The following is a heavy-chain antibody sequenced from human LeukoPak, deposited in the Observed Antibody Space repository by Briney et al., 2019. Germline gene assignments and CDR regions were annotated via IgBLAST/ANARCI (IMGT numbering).Heavy chain of an antibody. D-gene: IGHD4-17*01. CDR3: ARGFYGDYDYYYYMDV. J-gene: IGHJ6*03. Sequence: GGSLRLPCAASGFTHDDHGMSWPRHAPEEGVEWGSGNHWNGGSTGYADSVKGRFTISKDNAKNSLYLQMNSLRAEDTALYYCARGFYGDYDYYYYMDVWGKGTTVTVSS. V-gene: IGHV3-20*04. CDR1: GFTHDDHG. CDR2: NHWNGGST.